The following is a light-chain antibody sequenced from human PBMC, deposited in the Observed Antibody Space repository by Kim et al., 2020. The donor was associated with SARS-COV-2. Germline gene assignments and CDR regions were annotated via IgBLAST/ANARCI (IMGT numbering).Light chain of an antibody. Sequence: EIVLTQSPGTLSLSPGERATLSCRASQTVSSSYLAWYQQKPGQAPRLLIYGASSRATGIPDRFSGSGSGTDFTLSISRLEPEDFAVYYCQHYGNSLCTFGQGTKLEIK. J-gene: IGKJ2*02. V-gene: IGKV3-20*01. CDR2: GAS. CDR1: QTVSSSY. CDR3: QHYGNSLCT.